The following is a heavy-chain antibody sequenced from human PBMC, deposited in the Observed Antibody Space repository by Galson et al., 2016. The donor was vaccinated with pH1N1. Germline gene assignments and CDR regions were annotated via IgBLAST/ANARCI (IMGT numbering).Heavy chain of an antibody. CDR3: TRDLGRLRAS. CDR1: GYTFTSYY. V-gene: IGHV1-46*01. D-gene: IGHD1-26*01. J-gene: IGHJ5*02. CDR2: IDPSGGGT. Sequence: SVKVSCKASGYTFTSYYFHWVRQAPGQGLEWMGVIDPSGGGTTYAQKVQARVTMTRDTSTTTVYMDLSSLKSDDTAVYYCTRDLGRLRASWGQGTLVTVSS.